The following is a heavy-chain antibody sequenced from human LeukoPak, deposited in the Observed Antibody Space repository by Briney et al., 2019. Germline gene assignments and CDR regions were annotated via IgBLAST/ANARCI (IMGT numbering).Heavy chain of an antibody. Sequence: PGGSLRLSCAASGFTFSSYGMHWVHQAPGKGLEWVAFIRYDGSNKYYADSVKGRFTISRDNSKNTLYLQMNSLRAEDTAVYYCAKDGPYEGFGELLPYYFDYWGQGTLVTVSS. CDR1: GFTFSSYG. CDR3: AKDGPYEGFGELLPYYFDY. J-gene: IGHJ4*02. D-gene: IGHD3-10*01. CDR2: IRYDGSNK. V-gene: IGHV3-30*02.